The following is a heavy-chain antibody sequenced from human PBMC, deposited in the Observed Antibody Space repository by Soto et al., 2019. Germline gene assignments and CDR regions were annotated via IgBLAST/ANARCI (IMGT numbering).Heavy chain of an antibody. Sequence: HPGGSLRLSCAASGFTFSSYSMNWVRQAPGKGLEWVSYISSSSSTIYYADSVKGRFTISRDNAKNSLYLQMNSLRDEDTAVYYCARDQYSCSGGSCYMFDYRGQGTLVTVSS. V-gene: IGHV3-48*02. CDR2: ISSSSSTI. J-gene: IGHJ4*02. CDR3: ARDQYSCSGGSCYMFDY. CDR1: GFTFSSYS. D-gene: IGHD2-15*01.